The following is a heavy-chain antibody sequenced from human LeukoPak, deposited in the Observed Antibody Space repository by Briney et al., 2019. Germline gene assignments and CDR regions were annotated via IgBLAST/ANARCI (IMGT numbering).Heavy chain of an antibody. CDR3: ARALTIRVRNDY. J-gene: IGHJ4*02. D-gene: IGHD1-14*01. CDR1: GFTFSSYG. Sequence: QPGRSLRLXCAASGFTFSSYGMHWVRQAPGKGLEWVANIKQDGSEKYYVDSVKGRFTISRDNAKNSLYLQMNSLRAEDTAVYYCARALTIRVRNDYWGQGTLLTVSS. CDR2: IKQDGSEK. V-gene: IGHV3-7*04.